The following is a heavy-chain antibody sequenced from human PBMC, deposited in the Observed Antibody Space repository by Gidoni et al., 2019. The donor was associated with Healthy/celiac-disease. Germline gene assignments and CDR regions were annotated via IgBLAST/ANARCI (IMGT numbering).Heavy chain of an antibody. D-gene: IGHD3-10*01. J-gene: IGHJ3*02. CDR2: IYWNDDK. V-gene: IGHV2-5*01. CDR1: GFSLSTSGVG. CDR3: GSYLVRIDAFDI. Sequence: QITLKESGPTLVTRTQTLTLTCTFSGFSLSTSGVGVGWIRQPPGKALEWLALIYWNDDKRYSPSLKSRLTITKDTSKNQVVLTMTNMDPVDTATYYCGSYLVRIDAFDIWGQGTMVTVSS.